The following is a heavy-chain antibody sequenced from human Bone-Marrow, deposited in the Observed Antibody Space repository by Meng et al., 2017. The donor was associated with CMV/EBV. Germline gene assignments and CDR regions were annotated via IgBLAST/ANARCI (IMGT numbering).Heavy chain of an antibody. D-gene: IGHD3-22*01. CDR2: IFSNDEK. CDR3: ARRKETSGGYYYLDY. J-gene: IGHJ4*02. CDR1: GFSLSNARMG. V-gene: IGHV2-26*01. Sequence: SGPTLVKPTETLTLTCTVSGFSLSNARMGVSWIRQPPGKALEWLAHIFSNDEKSYSTSLKSRLTISKDISKSQVVLTMTNMDPVDTATYYCARRKETSGGYYYLDYWGQGTLVTVSS.